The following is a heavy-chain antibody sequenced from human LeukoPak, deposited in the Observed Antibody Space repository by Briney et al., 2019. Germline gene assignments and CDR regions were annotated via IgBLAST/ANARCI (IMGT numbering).Heavy chain of an antibody. J-gene: IGHJ6*03. D-gene: IGHD6-13*01. CDR2: IKQDGSEK. V-gene: IGHV3-7*01. CDR3: ARDQGLAAADYYYYYYMDV. CDR1: GFTFSSYW. Sequence: GGSLRLSCAASGFTFSSYWMSWVRQAPGKGLEWVANIKQDGSEKYYVDSVKGRFTISRDNAKNSLYLQMNSLRAEDTAVYYCARDQGLAAADYYYYYYMDVWGKGTTVTISS.